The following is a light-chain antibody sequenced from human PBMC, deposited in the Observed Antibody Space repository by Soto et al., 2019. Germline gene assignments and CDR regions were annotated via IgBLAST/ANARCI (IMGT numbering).Light chain of an antibody. J-gene: IGKJ4*01. CDR3: QPSHVYTPLT. V-gene: IGKV1-5*03. CDR2: EAS. Sequence: DIQMTQSPSTLSAFVGDRVTITCRASQFMSNWVVWYQQKSGKAPHLLIYEASTLVTGAPSRFSGSGSGTEFNLTISSLQPDDSATYFCQPSHVYTPLTFGGGTKVQIK. CDR1: QFMSNW.